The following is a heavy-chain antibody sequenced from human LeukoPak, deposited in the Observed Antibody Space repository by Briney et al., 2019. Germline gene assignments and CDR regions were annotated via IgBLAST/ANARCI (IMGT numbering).Heavy chain of an antibody. CDR2: ISGSGGST. J-gene: IGHJ5*02. CDR3: AKTAYYDFWSGNGNWFDP. V-gene: IGHV3-23*01. CDR1: GFTFSSYA. Sequence: PGGSLRLSCAASGFTFSSYAMSWVRQAPGKGLEWVSDISGSGGSTYYADSVKGRFTISRDNSKNTLYLQMNSLRADDTAAYYCAKTAYYDFWSGNGNWFDPWGQGTLVTVSS. D-gene: IGHD3-3*01.